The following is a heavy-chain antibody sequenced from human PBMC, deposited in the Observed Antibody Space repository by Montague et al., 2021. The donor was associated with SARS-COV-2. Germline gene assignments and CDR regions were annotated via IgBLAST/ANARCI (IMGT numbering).Heavy chain of an antibody. CDR3: AREFRTYGYGGQYWYFDL. V-gene: IGHV4-4*02. D-gene: IGHD3-10*01. CDR1: GGSISSSRW. J-gene: IGHJ2*01. CDR2: IYHSGST. Sequence: SETLSLTCAVSGGSISSSRWWSWVRQPPGKGLEWIGEIYHSGSTNYNPSLKSRVTISIDKSKNQFSLKLSSVTTADTAVYYCAREFRTYGYGGQYWYFDLWGRGTLVTVSS.